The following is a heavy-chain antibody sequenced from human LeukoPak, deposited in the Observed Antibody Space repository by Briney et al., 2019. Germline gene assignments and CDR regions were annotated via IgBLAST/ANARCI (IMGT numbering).Heavy chain of an antibody. Sequence: SETLSLTCTVSGGSISSSGYYWGWIRQPPGKGLEWIGSIYYTGSTHYNPSLKSRVTISVDTSKNQFSLKLSSVTAADTAVYYCARVMVGVRGLHFDDWGQGTLVTVSS. CDR1: GGSISSSGYY. V-gene: IGHV4-39*07. D-gene: IGHD3-10*01. CDR2: IYYTGST. CDR3: ARVMVGVRGLHFDD. J-gene: IGHJ4*02.